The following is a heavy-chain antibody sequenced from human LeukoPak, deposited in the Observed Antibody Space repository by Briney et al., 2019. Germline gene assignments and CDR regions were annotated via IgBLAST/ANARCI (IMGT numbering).Heavy chain of an antibody. J-gene: IGHJ4*02. CDR1: GFTFSWNS. CDR2: IRRSATDM. CDR3: AKDYSGWSRDY. V-gene: IGHV3-21*06. Sequence: GGSLRLSCAASGFTFSWNSMSWFRQAPGKGLEWVSTIRRSATDMYYDDTVKGRFTISRDDAKNSVYLQMNSLRAEDTAVYYCAKDYSGWSRDYWGQGTLVTVSS. D-gene: IGHD2-15*01.